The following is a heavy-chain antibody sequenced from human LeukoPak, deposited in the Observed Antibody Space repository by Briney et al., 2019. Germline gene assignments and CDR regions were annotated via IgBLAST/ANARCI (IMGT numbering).Heavy chain of an antibody. CDR2: INPNSGGT. V-gene: IGHV1-2*06. J-gene: IGHJ4*02. CDR1: GGTFSRSA. Sequence: ASVKVSCKASGGTFSRSAITWERQAPGQGLEWMGRINPNSGGTNYAQKFQGRVTMTRDTSISTAYMELSRLRSDDTAVYYCARDILGQQPAYGERDYWGQGTLVTVSS. CDR3: ARDILGQQPAYGERDY. D-gene: IGHD6-13*01.